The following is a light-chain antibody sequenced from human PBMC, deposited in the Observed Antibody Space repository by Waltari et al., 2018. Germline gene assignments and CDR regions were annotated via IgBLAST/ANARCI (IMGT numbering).Light chain of an antibody. CDR2: KDS. CDR1: VLSKKY. V-gene: IGLV3-27*01. CDR3: YSAADTNREVV. J-gene: IGLJ3*02. Sequence: SYELTQPSSVSVSPGQTATITCSGDVLSKKYARLLQQKPVQAPVLVIYKDSQRPSGIPERFTGSTSGTTVILTITGGHAEDEADYYCYSAADTNREVVFGGGTKLNVL.